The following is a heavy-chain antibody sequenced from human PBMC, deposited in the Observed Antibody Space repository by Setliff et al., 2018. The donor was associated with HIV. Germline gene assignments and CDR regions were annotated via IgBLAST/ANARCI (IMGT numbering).Heavy chain of an antibody. V-gene: IGHV1-18*01. CDR3: ATEGYNRPLDY. CDR1: GYTFSNYG. D-gene: IGHD5-12*01. CDR2: ISAYNGDT. J-gene: IGHJ4*02. Sequence: ASVKVSCKASGYTFSNYGIIWVRQAPGQGLEWMGWISAYNGDTKYAQKVQGRFIISTDDSKKTLYLQMNSLKTEDTAVYYCATEGYNRPLDYWGQGTLVTVSS.